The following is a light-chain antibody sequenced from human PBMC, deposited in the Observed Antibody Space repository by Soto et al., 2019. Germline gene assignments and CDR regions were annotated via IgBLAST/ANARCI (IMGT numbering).Light chain of an antibody. CDR2: GAS. Sequence: EIVLTQSPATLSLSPGDRATLSCRASRSVGSSLAWYQQKPGQAPRLLIYGASNRATGIPDRFSGSESGTDFTLTISSLQAEDVAVYYCQQYYSTPLTFGGGTKVDIK. V-gene: IGKV3-11*01. J-gene: IGKJ4*01. CDR3: QQYYSTPLT. CDR1: RSVGSS.